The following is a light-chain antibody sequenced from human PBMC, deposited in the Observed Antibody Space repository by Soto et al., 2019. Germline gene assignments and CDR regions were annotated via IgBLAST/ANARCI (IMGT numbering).Light chain of an antibody. J-gene: IGKJ1*01. CDR2: KAS. CDR3: QHYNSYSEA. CDR1: QSISSW. Sequence: DIQMTQSPSTLSASVGDRVTITCRASQSISSWLAWYQEKPGKAPKLLIYKASTLKSGVPLRSSGSGSGTEFTLTISSLQPDDFATYYCQHYNSYSEAFGQGTKV. V-gene: IGKV1-5*03.